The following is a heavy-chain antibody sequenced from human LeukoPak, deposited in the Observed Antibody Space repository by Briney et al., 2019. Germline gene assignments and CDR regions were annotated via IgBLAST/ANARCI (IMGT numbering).Heavy chain of an antibody. Sequence: SETLSLTCTVSGGSISNYYWSWIRQPPGKGLEWIGYIFYTGSTNYNPSLKSRVTISVDTSKNQFSLKLSSVTAADTAVYYCARHGYCSSTSCYYYYYYMDVWGKGTTVTVS. D-gene: IGHD2-2*03. CDR1: GGSISNYY. CDR2: IFYTGST. J-gene: IGHJ6*03. V-gene: IGHV4-59*08. CDR3: ARHGYCSSTSCYYYYYYMDV.